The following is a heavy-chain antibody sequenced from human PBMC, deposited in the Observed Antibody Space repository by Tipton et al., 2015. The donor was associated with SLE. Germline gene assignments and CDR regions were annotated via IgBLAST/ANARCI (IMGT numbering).Heavy chain of an antibody. J-gene: IGHJ4*02. CDR1: GFTFSSYW. Sequence: SLRLSCAASGFTFSSYWMSWVRQAPGKGLEWVANIKQDGSEKYYVDSVKGRFTISRDNAKNSLYLQMNSLRAEDTAVYYCASDYYGSGSYYPFGYWGQGTLVTFSS. CDR2: IKQDGSEK. D-gene: IGHD3-10*01. V-gene: IGHV3-7*01. CDR3: ASDYYGSGSYYPFGY.